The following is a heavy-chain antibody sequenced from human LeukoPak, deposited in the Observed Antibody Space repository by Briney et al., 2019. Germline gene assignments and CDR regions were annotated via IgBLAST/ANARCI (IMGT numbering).Heavy chain of an antibody. V-gene: IGHV3-30*18. CDR1: GFTFSSYG. Sequence: GGSLRLSCAASGFTFSSYGMHWVRQAPGKGLEWVAAISYDGSNKYYADSVKGRFTISRDNSKNTLYLQMNSLRAEDTAVYYCAKEKHYGSGSYFDYWGQGTLVTVSS. CDR3: AKEKHYGSGSYFDY. CDR2: ISYDGSNK. J-gene: IGHJ4*02. D-gene: IGHD3-10*01.